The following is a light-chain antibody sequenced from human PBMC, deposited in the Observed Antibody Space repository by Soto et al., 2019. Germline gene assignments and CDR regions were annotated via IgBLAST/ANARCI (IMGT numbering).Light chain of an antibody. CDR3: LQYGNSPYT. J-gene: IGKJ2*01. V-gene: IGKV3-20*01. CDR2: GAS. CDR1: QNVNNNY. Sequence: EVVLTQSPATQSLSPGERATLSCRASQNVNNNYLAWYQLKPGQAPSLLISGASDRATDIPDRFSGSGSGTDFTLTIRRLDPEDFAVYSCLQYGNSPYTFGQGTKLEI.